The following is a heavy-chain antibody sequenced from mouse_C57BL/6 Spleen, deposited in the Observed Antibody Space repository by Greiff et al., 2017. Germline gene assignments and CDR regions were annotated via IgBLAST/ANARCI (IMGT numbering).Heavy chain of an antibody. CDR3: ARRAYGHDYDNYFDY. D-gene: IGHD2-4*01. V-gene: IGHV8-12*01. CDR1: GFSLSTSGMG. CDR2: IYWDDDK. J-gene: IGHJ2*01. Sequence: QATLKESGPGILQSSQTLSLTCSFSGFSLSTSGMGVSWIRQPTGKGLEWLAHIYWDDDKRYNPSLKSRLTISKDTSRNQVFLKITSVDTADTATYYCARRAYGHDYDNYFDYWGQGTTLTVSS.